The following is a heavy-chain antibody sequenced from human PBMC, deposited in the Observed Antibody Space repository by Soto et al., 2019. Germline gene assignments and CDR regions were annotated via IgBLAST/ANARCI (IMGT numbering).Heavy chain of an antibody. CDR1: GGTFSSYA. Sequence: QVQLVQSGAEVKKPGSSVKVSSNASGGTFSSYAISWVRQAPGQGLEWMGGVIPIFGTANYAQKFQGRVAIAADKSTSTAYMELSRLRAEDPAVYYCARDRVNGNDGGYYLDYWGQGTLVTVSS. J-gene: IGHJ4*02. CDR2: VIPIFGTA. D-gene: IGHD1-20*01. CDR3: ARDRVNGNDGGYYLDY. V-gene: IGHV1-69*14.